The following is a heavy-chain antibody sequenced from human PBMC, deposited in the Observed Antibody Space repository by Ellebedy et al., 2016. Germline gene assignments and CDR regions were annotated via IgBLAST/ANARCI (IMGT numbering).Heavy chain of an antibody. CDR3: AKSRNLYGPHDY. D-gene: IGHD3-10*01. Sequence: GESLKISXAASGFTFDDYTMHWVRQAPGKGLEWVSLISWDGGSTYYADSVKGRFTISRDNSKNSLYLQMNSLRTEDTALYYCAKSRNLYGPHDYWGQGTLVTVSS. CDR1: GFTFDDYT. CDR2: ISWDGGST. J-gene: IGHJ4*02. V-gene: IGHV3-43*01.